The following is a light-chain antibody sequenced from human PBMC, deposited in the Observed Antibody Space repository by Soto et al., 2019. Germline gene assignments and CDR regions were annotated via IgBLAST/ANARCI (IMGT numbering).Light chain of an antibody. CDR1: QGIRND. CDR2: AAS. Sequence: AILMTQSPSSLSASVGDRVTITCRASQGIRNDLGWYQQKPGKAPELLIYAASTLQGGVPSRFSGSGSGTDFTLTISSLQPEAFATYYCLQDYQYPRTFGQGTRVEIK. J-gene: IGKJ1*01. CDR3: LQDYQYPRT. V-gene: IGKV1-6*01.